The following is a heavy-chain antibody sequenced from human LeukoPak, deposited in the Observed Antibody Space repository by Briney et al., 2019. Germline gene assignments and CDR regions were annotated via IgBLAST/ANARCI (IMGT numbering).Heavy chain of an antibody. Sequence: GGSLRLSCAASGFSVSLNYMNWVRQAPGKGLEWVSILYSGSDTYYADSVKGRFTISRGSSKNMLFLHMNSLRAEDTAVYYCARVGDHFHWYLDLWGRGTLVTVSS. CDR1: GFSVSLNY. J-gene: IGHJ2*01. V-gene: IGHV3-53*01. CDR2: LYSGSDT. CDR3: ARVGDHFHWYLDL. D-gene: IGHD3-3*02.